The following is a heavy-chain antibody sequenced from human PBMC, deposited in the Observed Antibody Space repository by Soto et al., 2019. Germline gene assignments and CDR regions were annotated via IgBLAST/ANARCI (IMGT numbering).Heavy chain of an antibody. CDR1: GYTFTSYD. J-gene: IGHJ6*02. Sequence: QVQLVQSGAEVKKPGASVKVSCKASGYTFTSYDINWVRQATGQGLEWMGWMNPNSVNTGYAQKFQGRVTMTRNTYISTAYMELSSLRSEDTAVYYCARPHCSSTSCYSHYYYGMDVWGQGTTVTVSS. CDR3: ARPHCSSTSCYSHYYYGMDV. CDR2: MNPNSVNT. D-gene: IGHD2-2*01. V-gene: IGHV1-8*01.